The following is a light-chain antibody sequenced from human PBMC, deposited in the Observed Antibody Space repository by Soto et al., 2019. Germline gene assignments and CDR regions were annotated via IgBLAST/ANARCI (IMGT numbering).Light chain of an antibody. J-gene: IGKJ4*01. Sequence: DIVMTQSPDSLAVSLGERATINCKSSQSVLYSSNNKNSFAWYQQKPGQPPKLLMYWASTRESGVPDRFSGSGSGTDFTLTISSLQAEDVAVYYCQQYYSTPLTFGGGTKVEIK. CDR2: WAS. CDR3: QQYYSTPLT. CDR1: QSVLYSSNNKNS. V-gene: IGKV4-1*01.